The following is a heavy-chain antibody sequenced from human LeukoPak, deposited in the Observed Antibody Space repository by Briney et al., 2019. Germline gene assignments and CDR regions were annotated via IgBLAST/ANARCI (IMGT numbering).Heavy chain of an antibody. CDR1: GFTFSSYA. Sequence: RRSLSLSCAASGFTFSSYAMHWVRQAPGKGLEWVGVILYDGSKKNYADSVKGRGTISRDKSRLTLDQQTNSLRAEDTAVYYCAREAYFDYWGQGTLVTVCS. CDR3: AREAYFDY. V-gene: IGHV3-30*03. J-gene: IGHJ4*02. CDR2: ILYDGSKK.